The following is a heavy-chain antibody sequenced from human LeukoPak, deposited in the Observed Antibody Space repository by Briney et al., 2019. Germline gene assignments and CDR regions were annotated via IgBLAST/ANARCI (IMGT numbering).Heavy chain of an antibody. Sequence: PGGSLRLSCAASGFTFSSYSMNWVRQAPGKGLEWVSSISSSSSHIYYADSVKGRFTISRDNAKNSLYLQMSSLRAEDTAVYYCARVWKFGDRLDDSSGHLDYWGQGTLVTVSS. J-gene: IGHJ4*02. V-gene: IGHV3-21*01. CDR1: GFTFSSYS. D-gene: IGHD3-22*01. CDR3: ARVWKFGDRLDDSSGHLDY. CDR2: ISSSSSHI.